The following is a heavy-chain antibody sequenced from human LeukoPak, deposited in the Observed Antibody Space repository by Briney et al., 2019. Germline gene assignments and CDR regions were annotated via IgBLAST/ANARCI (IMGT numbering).Heavy chain of an antibody. V-gene: IGHV4-4*09. D-gene: IGHD7-27*01. Sequence: PSEILSLTCTVSGGSISSNYWSWIRQPPGKGLEWIGYINTSGSTNYNPSLKSRVPISLDTSRNQFSLKLTSVTAADTAVYYCARRGNWGFFDYWGQGILVSVSS. CDR2: INTSGST. CDR1: GGSISSNY. J-gene: IGHJ4*02. CDR3: ARRGNWGFFDY.